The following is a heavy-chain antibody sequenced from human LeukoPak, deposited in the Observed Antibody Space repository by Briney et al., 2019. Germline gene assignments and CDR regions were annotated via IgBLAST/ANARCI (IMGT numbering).Heavy chain of an antibody. J-gene: IGHJ5*02. D-gene: IGHD2-2*01. CDR2: IYYSGST. Sequence: PSETLSLTCTVSGGSISSSNYYWGWIRQPPGKGLEWIGSIYYSGSTYYNPSLKSRVTISVDTSKNQFSLKLSSVTAADTAVYYCARTTEDCNSASCYQYCFDPWGQGTLVTVSS. CDR3: ARTTEDCNSASCYQYCFDP. CDR1: GGSISSSNYY. V-gene: IGHV4-39*07.